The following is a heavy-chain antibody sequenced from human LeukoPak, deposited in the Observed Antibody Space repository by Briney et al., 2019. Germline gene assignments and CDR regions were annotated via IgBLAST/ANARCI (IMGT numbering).Heavy chain of an antibody. CDR2: MNPNSGNT. Sequence: ASVKVSCKASGYTFTSYDINWVRQATGQGLERMGWMNPNSGNTGYAQKFQGRVTMTRNTSISTAYMELSSLRSEDTAVYYCARGAYYGDYGDYWGQGTLVIVSS. V-gene: IGHV1-8*01. CDR3: ARGAYYGDYGDY. J-gene: IGHJ4*02. CDR1: GYTFTSYD. D-gene: IGHD4-17*01.